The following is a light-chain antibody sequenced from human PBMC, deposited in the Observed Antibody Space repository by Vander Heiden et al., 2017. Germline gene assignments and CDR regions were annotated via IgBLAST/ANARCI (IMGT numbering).Light chain of an antibody. J-gene: IGLJ3*02. CDR2: DVS. CDR3: SAYTSSHTLV. Sequence: QSALPQPASVSWSPGQSITISSTGTSSDVGGYNYVSWYQQRPGKAPELMIYDVSTRPSGVSNRFSGSKSGNTASLTISGLQAEDEADYYCSAYTSSHTLVFGGGTKLTVL. CDR1: SSDVGGYNY. V-gene: IGLV2-14*03.